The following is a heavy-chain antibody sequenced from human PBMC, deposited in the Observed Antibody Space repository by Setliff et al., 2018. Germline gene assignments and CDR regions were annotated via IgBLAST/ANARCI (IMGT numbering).Heavy chain of an antibody. CDR2: MNPNSGNT. J-gene: IGHJ4*02. V-gene: IGHV1-8*02. D-gene: IGHD3-3*01. CDR1: GYTFTSYD. CDR3: ARAQSWSGGPYYFDN. Sequence: ASVTVSCKASGYTFTSYDINWVRQATGQGLEWMGWMNPNSGNTGYAQKFQGRVTMTRNTSTSTAYMDLSSLRFEDTAVYYCARAQSWSGGPYYFDNWGQGTLVTVSS.